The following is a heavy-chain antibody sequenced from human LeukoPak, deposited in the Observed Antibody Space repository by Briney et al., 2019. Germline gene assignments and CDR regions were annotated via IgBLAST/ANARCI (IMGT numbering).Heavy chain of an antibody. CDR3: AKGSHWY. D-gene: IGHD1-1*01. CDR2: ISGNGGRT. Sequence: GGSLRLSCATSGFTFSSFSMNWVRQAPGKGLEWVSAISGNGGRTYYADSVKGRFTISRDNSKNTLYLQMNSLRAEDTAVYYCAKGSHWYWGQGTLVTVSS. CDR1: GFTFSSFS. V-gene: IGHV3-23*01. J-gene: IGHJ4*02.